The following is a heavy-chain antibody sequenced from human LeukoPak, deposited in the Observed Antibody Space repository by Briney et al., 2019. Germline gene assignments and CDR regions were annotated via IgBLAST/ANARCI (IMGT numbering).Heavy chain of an antibody. CDR3: AKAHSSWYYYFDY. Sequence: GGSLRLSCAASGFTFDDYAMHWVRQAPGKGLEWVSGISWNSGSIGYADSVKGRLTISRDNAKNSLYLQMNSLRAEDTALYYCAKAHSSWYYYFDYWGQGTLVTVSS. CDR2: ISWNSGSI. D-gene: IGHD6-13*01. V-gene: IGHV3-9*01. J-gene: IGHJ4*02. CDR1: GFTFDDYA.